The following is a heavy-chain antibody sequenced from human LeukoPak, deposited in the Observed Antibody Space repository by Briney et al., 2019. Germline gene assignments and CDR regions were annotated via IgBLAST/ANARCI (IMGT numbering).Heavy chain of an antibody. V-gene: IGHV3-73*01. Sequence: GGSLRLSCAASGFTFSGSAIHWVRQASGKGLEWVGRIRTKAYSYATAYAASVKGRLTISGDDSKNTAYLQMNSLKTEDTAVYYCTRLYDGGFDYWGQGTLVTVSS. CDR3: TRLYDGGFDY. D-gene: IGHD5/OR15-5a*01. J-gene: IGHJ4*02. CDR1: GFTFSGSA. CDR2: IRTKAYSYAT.